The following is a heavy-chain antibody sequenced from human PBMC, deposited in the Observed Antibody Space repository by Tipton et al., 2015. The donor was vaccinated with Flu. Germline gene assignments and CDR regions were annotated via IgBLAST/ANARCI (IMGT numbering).Heavy chain of an antibody. V-gene: IGHV4-39*07. CDR1: GGSISSSRYY. CDR3: ARYPESNYHWFGP. D-gene: IGHD4-11*01. CDR2: IYHSGTA. J-gene: IGHJ5*02. Sequence: TLSLTCTVSGGSISSSRYYWGWIRQPPGKGLEWIGSIYHSGTAYYNPSLKSRVTISVDTSKHQISLKLSSVTAADTAVYYCARYPESNYHWFGPWCQGALLTVSS.